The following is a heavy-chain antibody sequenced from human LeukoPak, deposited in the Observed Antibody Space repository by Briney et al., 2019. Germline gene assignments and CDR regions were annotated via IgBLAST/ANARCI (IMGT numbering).Heavy chain of an antibody. V-gene: IGHV1-69*04. D-gene: IGHD1-26*01. CDR1: GGTFSIYT. J-gene: IGHJ4*02. CDR3: ARDQWELGY. CDR2: IIPILGIA. Sequence: ASVQVSCKASGGTFSIYTISWVRQAPGQGLEWMGRIIPILGIANYAQKFQGRVTITADKSTSTAYMELSSLRSEDTAVYYCARDQWELGYWGQGTLVTVSS.